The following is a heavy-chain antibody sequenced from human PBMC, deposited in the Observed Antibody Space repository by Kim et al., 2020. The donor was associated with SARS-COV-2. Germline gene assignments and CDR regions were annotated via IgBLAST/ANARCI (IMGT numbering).Heavy chain of an antibody. V-gene: IGHV3-15*01. D-gene: IGHD2-2*01. J-gene: IGHJ2*01. Sequence: GGSLRLSCAASGFTFSNAWMSWVRQAPGKGLEWVGRIKSKTDGGTTDYAAPVKGRFTISRDDSKNTLYLQMNSLKTEDTAVYYCTTEEDIVVVPAAPRWDYWYFDLWGRGTLVTVSS. CDR1: GFTFSNAW. CDR2: IKSKTDGGTT. CDR3: TTEEDIVVVPAAPRWDYWYFDL.